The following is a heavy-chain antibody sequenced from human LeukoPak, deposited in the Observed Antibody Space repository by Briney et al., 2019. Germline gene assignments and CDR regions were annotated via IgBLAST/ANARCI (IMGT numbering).Heavy chain of an antibody. CDR2: ISDGGGAT. CDR3: AKAIGQEVPAGSRWYDP. V-gene: IGHV3-23*01. Sequence: PAKSLRLSCAASGFAFNNYAMTWVRQAPGKGLEWVSTISDGGGATYYADSVKGRFTISKDSSTQTLYLQMNNLRAEDTALYYCAKAIGQEVPAGSRWYDPWGQGTLVTVSS. D-gene: IGHD6-13*01. CDR1: GFAFNNYA. J-gene: IGHJ5*02.